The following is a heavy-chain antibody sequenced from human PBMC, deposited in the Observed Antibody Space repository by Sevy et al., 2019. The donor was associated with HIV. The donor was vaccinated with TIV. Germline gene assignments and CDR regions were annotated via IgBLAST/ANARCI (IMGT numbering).Heavy chain of an antibody. D-gene: IGHD3-10*01. CDR1: GFTFSSYA. V-gene: IGHV3-23*01. CDR2: ISGSGGST. Sequence: GGSLRLSCAASGFTFSSYAMSWVRQAPGQGLEWVSAISGSGGSTYYADSVKGRFTISRDNSKNTLYLQMNSLRAEDTAVYYCAKIEGSMVRGVPFDYWGQGTLVTVSS. J-gene: IGHJ4*02. CDR3: AKIEGSMVRGVPFDY.